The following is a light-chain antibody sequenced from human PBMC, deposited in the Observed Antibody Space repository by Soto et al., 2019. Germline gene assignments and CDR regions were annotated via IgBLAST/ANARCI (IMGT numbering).Light chain of an antibody. CDR1: SSDVGGYNY. J-gene: IGLJ3*02. CDR3: SSYTSSHTRV. V-gene: IGLV2-14*01. Sequence: QSALTQPASVSGSPGQSITFSCTGTSSDVGGYNYVSWYQQHPGKAPKLMIYEVNNRPSGVSNRFSGSKSGNTASLTIPGLQAEDEADYYCSSYTSSHTRVFGGGTKLTVL. CDR2: EVN.